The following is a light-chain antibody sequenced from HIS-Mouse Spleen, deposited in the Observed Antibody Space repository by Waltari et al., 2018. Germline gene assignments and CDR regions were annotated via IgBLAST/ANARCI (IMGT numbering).Light chain of an antibody. CDR3: VLYMGSGISV. CDR2: STN. J-gene: IGLJ3*02. V-gene: IGLV8-61*01. CDR1: SGPVSTSYH. Sequence: QTVVTQEPSFSVSPGGTVTPTCGLSSGPVSTSYHPSWYQQTPGQAPRTLIYSTNTRSSGVPDRFSGSILGNKAALTITGAQADDESDYYCVLYMGSGISVFGGGTKLTVL.